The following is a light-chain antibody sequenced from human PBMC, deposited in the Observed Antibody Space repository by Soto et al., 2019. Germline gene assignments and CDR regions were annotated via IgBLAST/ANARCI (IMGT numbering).Light chain of an antibody. CDR2: GNN. Sequence: QPVLTQPPSVSGAPGHRVTISCIGSSSNIGAGFDVHWYQHLPGRAPKLLIYGNNNRPSGVPDRFSGSKSGTSASLAITGLQAEDEADYFCQSYDSSLSGWVFGGGTKLTVL. V-gene: IGLV1-40*01. CDR3: QSYDSSLSGWV. CDR1: SSNIGAGFD. J-gene: IGLJ3*02.